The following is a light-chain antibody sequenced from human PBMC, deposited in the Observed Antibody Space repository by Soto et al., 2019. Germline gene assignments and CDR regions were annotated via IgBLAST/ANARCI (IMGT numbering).Light chain of an antibody. Sequence: DIQMPQSPSTLSASVGDRVTITCRASQSISSWLAWYQQKPGKAPKLLIYDASSLESGVPSRFSGSGSGTEFTLTISGQQPDDFATYYCQLYNSYSRRFSQGTKGEIK. CDR2: DAS. J-gene: IGKJ1*01. CDR3: QLYNSYSRR. CDR1: QSISSW. V-gene: IGKV1-5*01.